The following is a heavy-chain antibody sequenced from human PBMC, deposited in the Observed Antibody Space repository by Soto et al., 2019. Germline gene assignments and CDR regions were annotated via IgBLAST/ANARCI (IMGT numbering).Heavy chain of an antibody. Sequence: QVQLVQSGAEVKKPGASVKVSCKASGYTFTSYDINWVRQATGQGLEWMGWMNPNSGNTGYAQKFQGRVTMTRNTXIXXAYMELSSLRSEDTAVYYCARGDWEYSSGWHPRDYWGQGTLVTVSS. J-gene: IGHJ4*02. CDR3: ARGDWEYSSGWHPRDY. D-gene: IGHD6-19*01. CDR2: MNPNSGNT. V-gene: IGHV1-8*01. CDR1: GYTFTSYD.